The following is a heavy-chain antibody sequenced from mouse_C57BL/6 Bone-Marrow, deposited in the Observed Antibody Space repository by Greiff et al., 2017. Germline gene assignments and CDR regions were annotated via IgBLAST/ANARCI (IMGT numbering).Heavy chain of an antibody. Sequence: QVQLKQSGAELMKPGASVKLSCTATGYTFTGYWIEWVKQRPGHGLEWIGEILPGSGSTNYNEKFKGKATFTADTSSNTAYMQLSILTTEDSAIYYCARSPNDYDWDPEAWFAYWGQGTLVTVSA. V-gene: IGHV1-9*01. CDR1: GYTFTGYW. CDR2: ILPGSGST. D-gene: IGHD2-4*01. CDR3: ARSPNDYDWDPEAWFAY. J-gene: IGHJ3*01.